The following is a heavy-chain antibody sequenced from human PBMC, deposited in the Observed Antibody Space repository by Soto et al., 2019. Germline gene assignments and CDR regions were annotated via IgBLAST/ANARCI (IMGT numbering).Heavy chain of an antibody. J-gene: IGHJ4*02. Sequence: EVQLLESGGGLVQPGGSLRLSCAASGFTFNNYAMSWVRQAPGKGLEWVSAISGSGGSTHYADSVKGRFTISRDNSKNTLCLQMNSQTAEATAVYYCAKLASGHYCTNGVCLLYYCDYWGQGAQVTVSS. CDR2: ISGSGGST. D-gene: IGHD2-8*01. V-gene: IGHV3-23*01. CDR1: GFTFNNYA. CDR3: AKLASGHYCTNGVCLLYYCDY.